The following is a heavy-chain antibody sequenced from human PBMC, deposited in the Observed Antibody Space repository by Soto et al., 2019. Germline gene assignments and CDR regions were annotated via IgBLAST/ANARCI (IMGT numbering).Heavy chain of an antibody. D-gene: IGHD2-15*01. Sequence: PSETLSLTCTVSGDSISSYYWTWIRQPPGKGLEYIGYIYYSGRTYYNPSLKSRVTISVDTSKNQFSLKLSSVTAADTAVYYCARGHLGITTTGTWYDFGYWGQGTLVTVSS. J-gene: IGHJ4*02. CDR2: IYYSGRT. CDR1: GDSISSYY. V-gene: IGHV4-59*01. CDR3: ARGHLGITTTGTWYDFGY.